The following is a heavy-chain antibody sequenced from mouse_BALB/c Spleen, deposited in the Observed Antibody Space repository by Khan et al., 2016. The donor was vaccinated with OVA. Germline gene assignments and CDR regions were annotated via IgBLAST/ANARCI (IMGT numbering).Heavy chain of an antibody. J-gene: IGHJ3*01. CDR1: GFTFSSFG. V-gene: IGHV5-17*02. CDR2: ISSGSSST. CDR3: ARSRFWSCVAY. Sequence: EVELVESGGGLVQPGGSRKLSCAASGFTFSSFGMHWVRQAPEKGLEWVAYISSGSSSTYYADTVKGRFTISRDNPKNTLPLQMSSLRSEDTAMYYCARSRFWSCVAYWGQGTLVTVSA.